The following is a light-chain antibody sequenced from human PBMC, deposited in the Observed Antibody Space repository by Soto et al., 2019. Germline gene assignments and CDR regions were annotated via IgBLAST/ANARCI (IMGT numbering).Light chain of an antibody. J-gene: IGLJ2*01. Sequence: QSVLTQPASVSGSPGQSITISCTGTSSDVGGYNYVSWYQQHPGKAPKVMIYDVSNRPSGVSNRFSGSKSGNTASLTISGLQVEDEADYYCSSYTSSSTRVVFGGGTKLT. CDR1: SSDVGGYNY. CDR3: SSYTSSSTRVV. CDR2: DVS. V-gene: IGLV2-14*03.